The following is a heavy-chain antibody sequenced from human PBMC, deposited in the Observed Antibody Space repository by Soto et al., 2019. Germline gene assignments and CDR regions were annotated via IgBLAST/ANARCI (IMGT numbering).Heavy chain of an antibody. CDR3: ANGFGFGELFQTSYYYYGMDV. D-gene: IGHD3-10*01. V-gene: IGHV3-23*01. CDR1: GFTFSSYA. Sequence: EVQLLESGGGLVQPGGSLRLSCAASGFTFSSYAMSWVRQAPGKGLEWVSAISGSGGSTYYADSVKGRFTISRDNSKNTLYLQMNSLRAEDTAVYYCANGFGFGELFQTSYYYYGMDVWGQGTTVTVSS. J-gene: IGHJ6*02. CDR2: ISGSGGST.